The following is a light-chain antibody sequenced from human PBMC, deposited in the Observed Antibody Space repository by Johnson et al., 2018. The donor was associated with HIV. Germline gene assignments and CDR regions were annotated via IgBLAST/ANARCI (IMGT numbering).Light chain of an antibody. J-gene: IGLJ1*01. CDR3: GTWDSSLRTAF. Sequence: VLTQPPSASGTPGQRVTISCSGSSSNIGSNTVNWFQQLPGTAPTLLIYSNNQRPSGVPDRFSGSKSGTSASLAISGLQSEDEADYYCGTWDSSLRTAFFGTGTKVTVL. CDR2: SNN. CDR1: SSNIGSNT. V-gene: IGLV1-44*01.